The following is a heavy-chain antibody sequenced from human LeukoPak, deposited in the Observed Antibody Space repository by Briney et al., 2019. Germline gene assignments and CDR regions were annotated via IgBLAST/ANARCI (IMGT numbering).Heavy chain of an antibody. CDR1: GYTFTGYY. J-gene: IGHJ4*02. D-gene: IGHD6-13*01. CDR2: INPNSSGT. CDR3: ARGDASSWYYFEY. V-gene: IGHV1-2*02. Sequence: ASVKVSCKASGYTFTGYYMHWVRQAPGQGLEWMGWINPNSSGTNYAQNFLVRVTMTRDTSISTAYMELSRLRSDDTAVYYCARGDASSWYYFEYWGQGTLVTVSS.